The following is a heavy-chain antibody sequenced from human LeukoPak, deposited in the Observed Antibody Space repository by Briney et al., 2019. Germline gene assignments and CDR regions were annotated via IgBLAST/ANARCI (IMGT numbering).Heavy chain of an antibody. Sequence: GASVKVSCKASGYTFTGYYMHWVRQAPGQGLEWMGWINPNSGGTNYAQKFQGRVTMTRDTSISTAYMELSRLRSDDTAVYYCAREPGPYYYDSSGYQMGGFDYWGQGTLVTVSS. CDR3: AREPGPYYYDSSGYQMGGFDY. CDR2: INPNSGGT. D-gene: IGHD3-22*01. V-gene: IGHV1-2*02. CDR1: GYTFTGYY. J-gene: IGHJ4*02.